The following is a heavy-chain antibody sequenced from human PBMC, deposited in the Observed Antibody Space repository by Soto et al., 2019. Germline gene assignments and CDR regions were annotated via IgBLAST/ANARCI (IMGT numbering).Heavy chain of an antibody. D-gene: IGHD4-17*01. CDR1: GGSISSYY. J-gene: IGHJ3*02. CDR3: ASWTTVTTERFDAFYI. CDR2: IYYSGST. V-gene: IGHV4-59*01. Sequence: PSETLSLTCTVSGGSISSYYWSWIRQPPGKGLEWIGYIYYSGSTNYNPSLKSRVTISVDTSKNQFSLKLSSVTAADTAVYYCASWTTVTTERFDAFYIWGQGTMVTVSS.